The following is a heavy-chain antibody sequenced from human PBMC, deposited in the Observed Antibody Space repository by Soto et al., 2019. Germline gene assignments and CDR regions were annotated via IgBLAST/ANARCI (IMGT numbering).Heavy chain of an antibody. J-gene: IGHJ2*01. D-gene: IGHD2-21*02. CDR2: IRQDGGDK. CDR1: GFTFTNYW. Sequence: RGGSLRLAFLASGFTFTNYWVGWVRPATGKGLEWVANIRQDGGDKSDLDSVKGRFTISRDNAQNSLYLQMNSLRAEDTAVYYCARIDCGGNCYSRSWYFDIWGRGTLVNVSS. CDR3: ARIDCGGNCYSRSWYFDI. V-gene: IGHV3-7*03.